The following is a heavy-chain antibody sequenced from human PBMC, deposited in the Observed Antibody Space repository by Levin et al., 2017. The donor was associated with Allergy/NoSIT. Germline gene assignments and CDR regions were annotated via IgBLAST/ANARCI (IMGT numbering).Heavy chain of an antibody. J-gene: IGHJ4*02. D-gene: IGHD3-10*01. CDR2: INPSGGST. CDR1: GYTFTSYY. V-gene: IGHV1-46*03. Sequence: GESLKISCKASGYTFTSYYMHWVRQAPGQGLEWMGIINPSGGSTSYAQKFQGRVTMTRDTSTSTVYMELSSLRSEDTAVYYCARDSAANGWSGEFGPDYWGQGTLVTVSS. CDR3: ARDSAANGWSGEFGPDY.